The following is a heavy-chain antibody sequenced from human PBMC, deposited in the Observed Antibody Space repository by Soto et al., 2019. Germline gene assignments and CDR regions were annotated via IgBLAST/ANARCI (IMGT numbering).Heavy chain of an antibody. CDR3: ARGGRQTAMVPRPAAFDI. V-gene: IGHV3-21*01. CDR1: GFTFSSYS. J-gene: IGHJ3*02. D-gene: IGHD5-18*01. Sequence: PGGSLRLSCAASGFTFSSYSMNWVRQAPGKGLEWVSSISSSSSYIYYADSVKGRFTISRDNAKNSQYLQKNSPRAADTAVYYWARGGRQTAMVPRPAAFDIWGQGTMVTVSS. CDR2: ISSSSSYI.